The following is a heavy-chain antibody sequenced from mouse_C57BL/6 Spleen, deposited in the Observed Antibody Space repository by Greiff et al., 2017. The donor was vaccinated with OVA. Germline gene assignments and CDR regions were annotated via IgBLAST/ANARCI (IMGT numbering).Heavy chain of an antibody. Sequence: QVQLQQSGPELVKPGASVKISCKASGYAFSSSWMNWVKQRPGKGLEWIGRIYPGDGDTNYNGKFKGKATLTADKSSSTAYMQLSSLTSEYSAVYFCLLIYYYGSSFDYWGQGTTLTVSS. CDR3: LLIYYYGSSFDY. D-gene: IGHD1-1*01. CDR1: GYAFSSSW. CDR2: IYPGDGDT. V-gene: IGHV1-82*01. J-gene: IGHJ2*01.